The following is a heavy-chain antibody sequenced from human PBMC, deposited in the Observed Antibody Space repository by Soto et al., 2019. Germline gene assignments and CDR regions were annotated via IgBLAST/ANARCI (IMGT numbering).Heavy chain of an antibody. CDR2: ISAYNGNT. CDR1: GYTLTSYG. J-gene: IGHJ5*02. V-gene: IGHV1-18*01. CDR3: ARDTDGSGRNNWFDP. D-gene: IGHD3-10*01. Sequence: ASVKVSCKASGYTLTSYGISWVRQAPGQGLEWMGWISAYNGNTNYAQKLQGRVTMTTDTPTSTAYMELRSLRSDDTAVYYCARDTDGSGRNNWFDPWGQGTLVTVSS.